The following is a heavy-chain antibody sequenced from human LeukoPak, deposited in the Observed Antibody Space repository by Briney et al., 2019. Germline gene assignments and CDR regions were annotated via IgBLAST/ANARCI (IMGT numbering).Heavy chain of an antibody. Sequence: GESLKISCKGSGYSFTTYWIGWVRQMPGKGLEWMGIFYPGDSETRYSPSFQGQVTISADKSISTAYLQWSTLKASDTAMCYCARLHYDRSGHFLYYFDYWGQGTPVTVSS. CDR3: ARLHYDRSGHFLYYFDY. CDR1: GYSFTTYW. V-gene: IGHV5-51*01. CDR2: FYPGDSET. J-gene: IGHJ4*02. D-gene: IGHD3-22*01.